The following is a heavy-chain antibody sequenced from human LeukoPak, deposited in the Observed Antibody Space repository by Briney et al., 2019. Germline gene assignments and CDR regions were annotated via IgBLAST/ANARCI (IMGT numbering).Heavy chain of an antibody. CDR1: GFTFSNYE. V-gene: IGHV3-48*03. Sequence: PGGSLRLSCAASGFTFSNYEMNWVRQAPGKGLEWVSYISTSGSTIYYADSVKGRFTISRDNAKNSLYLQMNSLRAEDTAVYYCARKNYFYYYRDVWGKGTTVTISS. CDR2: ISTSGSTI. J-gene: IGHJ6*03. CDR3: ARKNYFYYYRDV. D-gene: IGHD2/OR15-2a*01.